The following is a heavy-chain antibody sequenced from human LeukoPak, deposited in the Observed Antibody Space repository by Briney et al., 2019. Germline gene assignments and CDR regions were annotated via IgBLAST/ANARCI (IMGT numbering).Heavy chain of an antibody. D-gene: IGHD5-18*01. CDR3: VAMVSYDY. Sequence: GGSLRLSCAASGFSFSMYSMHWVRQAPGKGLEYVSAIDPNGGSTYYANSVKGRFTVSRDNSRNTLYLQMGSLAAEDTAVYYCVAMVSYDYWGQGTLVTVSS. CDR2: IDPNGGST. CDR1: GFSFSMYS. V-gene: IGHV3-64*01. J-gene: IGHJ4*02.